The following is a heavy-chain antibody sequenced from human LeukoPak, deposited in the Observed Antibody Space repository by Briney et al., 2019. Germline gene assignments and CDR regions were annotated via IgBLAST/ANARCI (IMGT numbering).Heavy chain of an antibody. D-gene: IGHD2-2*01. CDR2: IYPGDSDT. CDR3: ARTRSYYCSSTSCYPDAFDI. V-gene: IGHV5-51*01. Sequence: GESLKISCKGSGYSFTSYWIGWVRQMPGKGLERMGIIYPGDSDTRYSPSFQGQVTISADKSISTAYLQWSSLKASDTAMYYCARTRSYYCSSTSCYPDAFDIWGQGTMVTVSS. J-gene: IGHJ3*02. CDR1: GYSFTSYW.